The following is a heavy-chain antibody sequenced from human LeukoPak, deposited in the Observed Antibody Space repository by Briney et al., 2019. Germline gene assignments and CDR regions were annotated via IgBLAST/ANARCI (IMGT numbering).Heavy chain of an antibody. Sequence: SQTLSLTCAVSGGSISSGGYSWSWIRQPPGKGLEWIGYIYHSGSTYYNPSLKSRVTISVDRSKNQFSLKLSSVTAADTAVYYCARGLRCSSTSCPTGPPFDHWGQGTLVTVSS. CDR1: GGSISSGGYS. V-gene: IGHV4-30-2*01. CDR2: IYHSGST. J-gene: IGHJ4*02. D-gene: IGHD2-2*01. CDR3: ARGLRCSSTSCPTGPPFDH.